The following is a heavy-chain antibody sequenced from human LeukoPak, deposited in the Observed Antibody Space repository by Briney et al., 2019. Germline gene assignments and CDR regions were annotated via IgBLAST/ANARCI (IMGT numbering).Heavy chain of an antibody. CDR3: ARVDIVATVLDY. CDR2: ISSSSSYI. D-gene: IGHD5-12*01. J-gene: IGHJ4*02. V-gene: IGHV3-21*01. CDR1: GFTFSSYS. Sequence: GGSLRLSCAASGFTFSSYSMNWVRQAPGKGLEWVSSISSSSSYIYYADSVKGRFTISRDNAKNSLYLQMNSLRAEDTAVYYCARVDIVATVLDYWGQGTLVTVSS.